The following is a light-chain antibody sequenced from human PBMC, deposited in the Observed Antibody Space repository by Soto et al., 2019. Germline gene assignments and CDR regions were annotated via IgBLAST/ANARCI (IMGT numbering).Light chain of an antibody. CDR3: SSYTSSSTLK. CDR2: EVS. J-gene: IGLJ2*01. Sequence: QSALTQPASVSGSPGQSITISCTGTSSDVGGYNYVSWYQQHPGKAPKIMIYEVSNRPSGVSNRFSGSKSGNTASLTISGLQAEDEADYYCSSYTSSSTLKIGGGTKLTVL. V-gene: IGLV2-14*01. CDR1: SSDVGGYNY.